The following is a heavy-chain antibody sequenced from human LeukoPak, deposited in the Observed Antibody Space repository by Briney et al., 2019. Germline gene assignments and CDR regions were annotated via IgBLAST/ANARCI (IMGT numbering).Heavy chain of an antibody. D-gene: IGHD6-13*01. CDR1: GGSISSYD. CDR2: IYTRGST. CDR3: ARLSSSWYQDWYFDL. Sequence: SETLSLTCTVSGGSISSYDWSWIRQPAGKGLEWVGRIYTRGSTNYNPSLKSRVSMSVDTSKKQFSLKLSSVTAADTAVYYCARLSSSWYQDWYFDLWGRGTLVTVSS. V-gene: IGHV4-4*07. J-gene: IGHJ2*01.